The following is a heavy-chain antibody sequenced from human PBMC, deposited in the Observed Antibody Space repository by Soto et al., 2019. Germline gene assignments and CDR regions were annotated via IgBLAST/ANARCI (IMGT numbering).Heavy chain of an antibody. CDR3: ARLESSSSVSGYYYYGMDV. Sequence: SVKVSCKASVGPLSSYAISLVRQAPGQGLEWMGGIIPIFGTANYAQKFQGRFTITADESTSAAYMELSSLRSEDTAVYYCARLESSSSVSGYYYYGMDVWGQGTTVTVSS. D-gene: IGHD6-6*01. CDR2: IIPIFGTA. J-gene: IGHJ6*02. V-gene: IGHV1-69*13. CDR1: VGPLSSYA.